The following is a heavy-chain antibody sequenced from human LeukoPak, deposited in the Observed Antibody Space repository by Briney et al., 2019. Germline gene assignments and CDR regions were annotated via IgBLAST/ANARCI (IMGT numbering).Heavy chain of an antibody. V-gene: IGHV3-7*01. D-gene: IGHD3-22*01. CDR1: GFTFSNYW. J-gene: IGHJ4*02. Sequence: GGSLRLSCAASGFTFSNYWMSWVRQAPGKGLEWVANIKEDGSEKYYVDSVRGRFTISRDNAKNSLSLQVNSLSAEDTAVYYCARSRSGYYEDYWGQGTLVTVSS. CDR3: ARSRSGYYEDY. CDR2: IKEDGSEK.